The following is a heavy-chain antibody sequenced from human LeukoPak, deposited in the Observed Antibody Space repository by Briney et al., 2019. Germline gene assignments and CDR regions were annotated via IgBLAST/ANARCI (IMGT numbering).Heavy chain of an antibody. D-gene: IGHD3-9*01. J-gene: IGHJ4*02. CDR3: ARGRPRFILTGYYPFDY. V-gene: IGHV4-4*07. Sequence: SETLSLTCSVSGDSMSSHYLSWIRHPAGKGLEWIGRIHISGRSNINPSLKRRLTMSVDTSKNHFSLKLVSVTAADTAVYYCARGRPRFILTGYYPFDYWGQGTLVTVSS. CDR1: GDSMSSHY. CDR2: IHISGRS.